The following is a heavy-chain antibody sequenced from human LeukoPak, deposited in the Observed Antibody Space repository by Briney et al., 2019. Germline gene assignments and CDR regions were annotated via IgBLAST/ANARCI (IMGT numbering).Heavy chain of an antibody. Sequence: PSETLSLTCTVSGGSISSSSYYWSWLRQPPGKGLEWVGSIYYSGSTYYNPSLKSRVTISVDTSQNQFSLKLSSVTAADTAVYYCARHPHPPPHYYYYMDVWGKGPKVTVSS. CDR3: ARHPHPPPHYYYYMDV. CDR1: GGSISSSSYY. J-gene: IGHJ6*03. CDR2: IYYSGST. V-gene: IGHV4-39*01.